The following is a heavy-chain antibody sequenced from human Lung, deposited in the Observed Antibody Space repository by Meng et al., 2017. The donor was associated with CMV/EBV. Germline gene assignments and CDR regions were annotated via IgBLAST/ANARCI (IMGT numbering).Heavy chain of an antibody. CDR1: GGSFSGYY. J-gene: IGHJ4*02. CDR2: INHSGST. V-gene: IGHV4-34*01. CDR3: ASDYGGNSALY. D-gene: IGHD4-23*01. Sequence: SETXSLTCAVYGGSFSGYYWSWIRQPPGKGLEWIGEINHSGSTNYNPSLKSRVTISVDTPKNQFSLKLSSVTAADTAVYYCASDYGGNSALYWGQGTLVTVSS.